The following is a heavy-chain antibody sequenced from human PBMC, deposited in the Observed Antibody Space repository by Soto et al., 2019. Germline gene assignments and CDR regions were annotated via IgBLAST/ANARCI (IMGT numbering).Heavy chain of an antibody. CDR3: AEDYYDSSGYPLGAFDI. V-gene: IGHV1-69*13. D-gene: IGHD3-22*01. CDR2: IIPIFGTA. J-gene: IGHJ3*02. CDR1: GGTFSSYA. Sequence: ASVKVSCKASGGTFSSYAISWVRQAPGQGLEWMGGIIPIFGTANYAQKFQGRVTITADESTSTAYMELSSLRSEDTAVYYCAEDYYDSSGYPLGAFDIWGQGTMVTVS.